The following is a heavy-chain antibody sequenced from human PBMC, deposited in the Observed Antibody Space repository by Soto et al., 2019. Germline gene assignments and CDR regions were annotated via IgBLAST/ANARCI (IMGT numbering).Heavy chain of an antibody. CDR3: ARMWGGYNSH. V-gene: IGHV4-34*01. CDR2: INHSGST. CDR1: GGSFSGYY. Sequence: QVQLPQWGAGLLKPSETLSLTCDVYGGSFSGYYWSWIRQPPGKGLEWIGEINHSGSTNYNPSLKSRVTISVDTSKNQFSLKLSSVTAADTAVYYCARMWGGYNSHWGQGTLVTVSS. J-gene: IGHJ4*02. D-gene: IGHD6-25*01.